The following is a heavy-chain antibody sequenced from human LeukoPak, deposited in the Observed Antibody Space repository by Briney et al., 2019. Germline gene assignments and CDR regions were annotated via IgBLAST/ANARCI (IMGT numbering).Heavy chain of an antibody. CDR1: GFTFNSYA. Sequence: GGSLRLSCAASGFTFNSYAMHWVRQAPGKGLEWVAVISYDGSNKYYADSVKGRFTISRDNSKNTLYLQMNSLRAEDTAVYYCARVRWSGGSCCSYYYYGMDVWGQGTTVTVSS. CDR2: ISYDGSNK. J-gene: IGHJ6*02. CDR3: ARVRWSGGSCCSYYYYGMDV. D-gene: IGHD2-15*01. V-gene: IGHV3-30-3*01.